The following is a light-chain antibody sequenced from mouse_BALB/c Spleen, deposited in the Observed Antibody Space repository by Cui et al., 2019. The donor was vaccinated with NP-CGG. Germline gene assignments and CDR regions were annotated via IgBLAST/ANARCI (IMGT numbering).Light chain of an antibody. CDR3: ALWYSNHWV. CDR2: GTN. V-gene: IGLV1*01. CDR1: TGAVTTSNY. Sequence: QAVVTQESALTTSPGETVTLTCRSSTGAVTTSNYANWVQEKPDHLFTGLIGGTNNRLPGVPARFSGSLIGDKAALTITGAQTEDEAIYFCALWYSNHWVFGGGTKLTV. J-gene: IGLJ1*01.